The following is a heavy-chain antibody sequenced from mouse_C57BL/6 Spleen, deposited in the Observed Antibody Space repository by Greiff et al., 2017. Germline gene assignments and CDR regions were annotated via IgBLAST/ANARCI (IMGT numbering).Heavy chain of an antibody. D-gene: IGHD3-2*02. J-gene: IGHJ3*01. CDR1: GYSITSGYY. CDR2: ISYDGSN. V-gene: IGHV3-6*01. Sequence: ESGPGLVKPSQSLSLTCSVTGYSITSGYYWNWIRQFPGNKLEWMGYISYDGSNNYNPSLKNRISITRDTSKNQFFLKLNSVTTEDTATYYCARGLRLAWFAYWGQGTLVTVSA. CDR3: ARGLRLAWFAY.